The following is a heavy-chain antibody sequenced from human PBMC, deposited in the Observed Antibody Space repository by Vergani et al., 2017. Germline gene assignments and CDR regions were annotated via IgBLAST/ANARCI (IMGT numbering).Heavy chain of an antibody. V-gene: IGHV4-59*11. CDR1: FDSLMNLY. J-gene: IGHJ5*02. Sequence: QVQLQESGPGLVKSSETLSLTCSVPFDSLMNLYCNCIRQPPGKGLECRGSIRYSENTNYNPSLKTRVTISVDTSKNQFSLTLTSVTAADTAVYYCASDTHSGQRADRWGQGILVTVTS. D-gene: IGHD6-19*01. CDR3: ASDTHSGQRADR. CDR2: IRYSENT.